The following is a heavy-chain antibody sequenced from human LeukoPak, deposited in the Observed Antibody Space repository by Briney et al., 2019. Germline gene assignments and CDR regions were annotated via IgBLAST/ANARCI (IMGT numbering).Heavy chain of an antibody. V-gene: IGHV6-1*01. J-gene: IGHJ4*02. Sequence: SQTLSLTCGISGDSVFRDDVAWNWLRQSPSRGLEWLGRTYYTSKWNNDYAGSVKSRATINLDTAKNQLSLQLDSVTPEDSAVYFCARGIFSALDFWGQGTLATVSS. CDR3: ARGIFSALDF. D-gene: IGHD3-3*02. CDR1: GDSVFRDDVA. CDR2: TYYTSKWNN.